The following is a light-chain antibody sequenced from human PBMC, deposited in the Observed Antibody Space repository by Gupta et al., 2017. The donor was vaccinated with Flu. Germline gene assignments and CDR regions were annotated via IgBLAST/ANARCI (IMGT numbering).Light chain of an antibody. Sequence: QSVLTQPPSASGTPGQWVTISCSGNRSNIGSNFVDWYQQLPGTAPKLLVYMVNQRPSGVPDRFSGSQSGTSASLVIDGLRSEDEDDYHCAAWDDSRRGTVFGGGTKVTVL. V-gene: IGLV1-47*01. J-gene: IGLJ3*02. CDR1: RSNIGSNF. CDR2: MVN. CDR3: AAWDDSRRGTV.